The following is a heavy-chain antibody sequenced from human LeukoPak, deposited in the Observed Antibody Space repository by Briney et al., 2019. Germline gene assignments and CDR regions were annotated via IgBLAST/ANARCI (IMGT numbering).Heavy chain of an antibody. Sequence: PGGSLRLSCAASGFTFSIYWMSWVRQAPGKGLEWVSAISGSGGSTYYADSVKGRFTISRDNSKNTLYLQMNSLRAEDTAVYYCAKNTSAGRTIDYWGQGTLVTVSS. CDR1: GFTFSIYW. CDR2: ISGSGGST. V-gene: IGHV3-23*01. J-gene: IGHJ4*02. D-gene: IGHD6-6*01. CDR3: AKNTSAGRTIDY.